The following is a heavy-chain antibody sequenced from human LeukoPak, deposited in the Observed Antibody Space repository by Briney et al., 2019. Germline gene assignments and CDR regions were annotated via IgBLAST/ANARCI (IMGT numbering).Heavy chain of an antibody. CDR1: GGSINSGGYS. Sequence: SQTLSLTCAVSGGSINSGGYSWSWVRQPPGKRLEFIGYLSCSGNNYYIPSLKSRVTILGDTSKNQFSLDLSSVTAADTAVYYCARAIGFGELLYFEYWGQGILVTVST. D-gene: IGHD3-10*01. J-gene: IGHJ4*02. CDR2: LSCSGNN. V-gene: IGHV4-30-4*07. CDR3: ARAIGFGELLYFEY.